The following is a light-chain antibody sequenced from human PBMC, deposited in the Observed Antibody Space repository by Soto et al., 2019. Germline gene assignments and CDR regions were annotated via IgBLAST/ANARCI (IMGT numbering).Light chain of an antibody. V-gene: IGKV1-6*01. CDR3: QQYGSSPFT. J-gene: IGKJ3*01. Sequence: AIQMTQSPSSLSASVGDRVTITCRASQGIRNDLGWYQQKPGKAPKLLIYGASSLQSGVPSRFSGSGSGTDFTLTISSLQPEDFAVYYCQQYGSSPFTFGPGTKVDIK. CDR1: QGIRND. CDR2: GAS.